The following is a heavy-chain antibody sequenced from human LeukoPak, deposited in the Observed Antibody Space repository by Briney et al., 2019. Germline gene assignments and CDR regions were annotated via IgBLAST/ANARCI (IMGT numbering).Heavy chain of an antibody. J-gene: IGHJ4*02. CDR2: INPNSGNT. Sequence: ASGGVSDTAAGYTFTSYDINWGRQAAGQGFEWMGWINPNSGNTGYAQKFQGRVTMTRITSISTAYMELSSLRSEDTAVYYCATGYDADYWGQGTLVTVSS. CDR1: GYTFTSYD. CDR3: ATGYDADY. V-gene: IGHV1-8*01. D-gene: IGHD5-12*01.